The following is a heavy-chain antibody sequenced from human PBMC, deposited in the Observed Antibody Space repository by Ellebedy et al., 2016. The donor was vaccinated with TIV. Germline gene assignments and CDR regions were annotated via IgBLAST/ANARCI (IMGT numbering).Heavy chain of an antibody. CDR3: ARDIVVVPAARRPYYYSGMDV. D-gene: IGHD2-2*01. J-gene: IGHJ6*02. V-gene: IGHV3-66*01. CDR2: ISSGGTT. Sequence: GGSLRLSCAASGFTVSSNYMSWVRQAPGKGLEWVSVISSGGTTYYADSVKGRFSVSRDNANNTMYLQMNSLRAEDTAVYYCARDIVVVPAARRPYYYSGMDVWGQGTTVTVSS. CDR1: GFTVSSNY.